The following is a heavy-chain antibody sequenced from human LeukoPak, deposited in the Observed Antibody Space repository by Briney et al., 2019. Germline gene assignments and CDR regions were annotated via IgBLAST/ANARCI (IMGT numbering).Heavy chain of an antibody. V-gene: IGHV3-30-3*01. CDR1: GFTFSSYA. D-gene: IGHD3-10*01. J-gene: IGHJ4*02. CDR3: ARDPSFGYYGSGSYYYY. Sequence: PGRSLRLSCAASGFTFSSYAMHWVRQAPGKGLEWVAVISYDGSNKYYADSVKGRFTISRDNSKNTLYLQMNSLRAEDTAVYYCARDPSFGYYGSGSYYYYWGQGTLVTVSS. CDR2: ISYDGSNK.